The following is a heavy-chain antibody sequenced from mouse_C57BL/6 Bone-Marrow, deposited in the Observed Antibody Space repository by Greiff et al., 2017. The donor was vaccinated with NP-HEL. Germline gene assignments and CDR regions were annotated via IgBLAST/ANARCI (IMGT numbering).Heavy chain of an antibody. V-gene: IGHV1-69*01. D-gene: IGHD3-3*01. J-gene: IGHJ3*01. CDR2: IDPSDSYT. CDR1: GYTFTSYW. Sequence: QVQLKQPGAELVMPGASVKLSCKASGYTFTSYWMHWVKQRPGHGLEWIGEIDPSDSYTNSNQKFKGKSTLTVDKSSSTAYMQLSSLTSEDYAVYYCARGDPAWVAYWGQGTLVTVSA. CDR3: ARGDPAWVAY.